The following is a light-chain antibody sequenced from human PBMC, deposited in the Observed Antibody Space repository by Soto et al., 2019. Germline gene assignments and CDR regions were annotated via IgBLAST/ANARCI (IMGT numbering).Light chain of an antibody. J-gene: IGLJ1*01. V-gene: IGLV2-14*01. CDR3: TSYTTTNTPYV. Sequence: QSVLTQPASVSGSPGQSITISCSGTSSDVGAYNFVSWYQVHPGRAPKPIISEVTVRPSGVSHRFSGSKSGNSASLTISGLQAEDEADYYCTSYTTTNTPYVFGSGTKVTVL. CDR2: EVT. CDR1: SSDVGAYNF.